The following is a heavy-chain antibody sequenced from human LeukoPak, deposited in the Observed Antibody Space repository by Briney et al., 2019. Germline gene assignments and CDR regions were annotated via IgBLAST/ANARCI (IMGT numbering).Heavy chain of an antibody. V-gene: IGHV3-30-3*01. D-gene: IGHD3-10*01. CDR1: GFTFSSYA. Sequence: GGSLRLSCAASGFTFSSYAMHWVRQAPGKGLEWVAVISYDGSNKYYADSVKGRFTISRDNSKNTLYLQMNSLRAEDTAVYYCARDWGLWFGELLQDYWGQGTLVTVSS. J-gene: IGHJ4*02. CDR3: ARDWGLWFGELLQDY. CDR2: ISYDGSNK.